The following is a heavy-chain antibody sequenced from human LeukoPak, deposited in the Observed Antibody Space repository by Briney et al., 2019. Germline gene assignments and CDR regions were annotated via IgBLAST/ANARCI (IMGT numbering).Heavy chain of an antibody. Sequence: SETLSLTCTVSGGSISSSSYYWGWIRQPPGKGLEWIGSIYYSGSTYYNPSLKSRVTISVDTSKNQFSLKLSSVTAADTAVYYCASKEDGGNRFDYWGQGTLVTVSS. V-gene: IGHV4-39*01. J-gene: IGHJ4*02. CDR2: IYYSGST. CDR1: GGSISSSSYY. D-gene: IGHD4-23*01. CDR3: ASKEDGGNRFDY.